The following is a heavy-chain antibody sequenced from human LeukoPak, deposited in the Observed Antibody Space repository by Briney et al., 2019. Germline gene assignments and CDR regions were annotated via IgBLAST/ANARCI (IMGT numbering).Heavy chain of an antibody. CDR1: GGSISSGDYY. V-gene: IGHV4-30-4*01. D-gene: IGHD5-12*01. CDR2: IYYSEST. CDR3: ARLATKGVFDY. Sequence: SQTLSLTCTVSGGSISSGDYYWSWIRQPPGKGLEWIGYIYYSESTYYNPSLKSRVTISVDTSKNQFSLKLSSVTAADTAVYYCARLATKGVFDYWGQGTLVTVSS. J-gene: IGHJ4*02.